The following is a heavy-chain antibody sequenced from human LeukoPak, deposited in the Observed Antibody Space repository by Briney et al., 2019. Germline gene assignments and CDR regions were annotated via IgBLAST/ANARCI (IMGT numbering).Heavy chain of an antibody. CDR3: ARSSGYGYYFDY. CDR2: ISSNGGTT. CDR1: GFTFRSDA. V-gene: IGHV3-64*01. Sequence: GGSLRLSCAASGFTFRSDATHWVRQAPGKGLEYVSAISSNGGTTHYGNSVKGRFTISRDNSKNTLYLQMGSLRAEDMAVYFCARSSGYGYYFDYWGQGTLVTVSS. D-gene: IGHD3-22*01. J-gene: IGHJ4*02.